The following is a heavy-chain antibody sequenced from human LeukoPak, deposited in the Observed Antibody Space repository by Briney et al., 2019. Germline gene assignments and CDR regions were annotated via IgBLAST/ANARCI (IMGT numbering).Heavy chain of an antibody. CDR3: ASRIAAAGTITSDWFDP. J-gene: IGHJ5*02. D-gene: IGHD6-13*01. V-gene: IGHV4-34*01. CDR2: INHSGST. Sequence: SETLSLTCAVYGGSFSGYYWSWIRQPPGKGLEWIGEINHSGSTNYNPSLKSRVTISVDTSKNQFSLKLSSVTAADTAVYYCASRIAAAGTITSDWFDPWGQGTLVTVSS. CDR1: GGSFSGYY.